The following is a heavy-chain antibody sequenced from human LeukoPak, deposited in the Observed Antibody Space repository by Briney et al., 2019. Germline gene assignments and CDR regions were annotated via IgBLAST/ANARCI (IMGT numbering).Heavy chain of an antibody. CDR3: AAQPCSVGRCHLDY. V-gene: IGHV3-30*04. J-gene: IGHJ4*02. CDR1: GVTFSSFA. CDR2: ISYHGRDT. Sequence: GRSLRLSCAASGVTFSSFAMHWVRQAPGKGLEWVAVISYHGRDTYYADSVKGRFTISRDNSKNTLYLQLNSLGAEDTAVYYCAAQPCSVGRCHLDYWGQGTLVTVSS. D-gene: IGHD2-15*01.